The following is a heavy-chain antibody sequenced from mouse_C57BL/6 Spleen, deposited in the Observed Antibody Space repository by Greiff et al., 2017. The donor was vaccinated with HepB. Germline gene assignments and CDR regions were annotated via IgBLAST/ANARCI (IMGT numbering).Heavy chain of an antibody. Sequence: QVQLKESGPGLVAPSQRLSITCTVSGFSLTSYAISWVRQPPGKGLEWLGVIWTGGGTNYNSALKSRLSISKDNSKSQVFLKMNSLQTDDTARYYCARNSDYYGSGSWFAYWGQGTLVTVSA. CDR1: GFSLTSYA. J-gene: IGHJ3*01. D-gene: IGHD1-1*01. V-gene: IGHV2-9-1*01. CDR2: IWTGGGT. CDR3: ARNSDYYGSGSWFAY.